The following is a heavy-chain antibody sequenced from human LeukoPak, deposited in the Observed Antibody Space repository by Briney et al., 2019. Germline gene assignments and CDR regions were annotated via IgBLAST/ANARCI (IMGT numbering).Heavy chain of an antibody. CDR3: ASGPYCSSTSCYSVGGMDV. D-gene: IGHD2-2*02. Sequence: SETLSLTCTVSGGSISSGGYYWSWIRQHPGKGLEWIGYIYYSGSTYYNPSLKSRVTISVDTSKNQFSLKLSPVTAADTAVYYCASGPYCSSTSCYSVGGMDVWGQGTTVTVSS. CDR2: IYYSGST. V-gene: IGHV4-31*03. J-gene: IGHJ6*02. CDR1: GGSISSGGYY.